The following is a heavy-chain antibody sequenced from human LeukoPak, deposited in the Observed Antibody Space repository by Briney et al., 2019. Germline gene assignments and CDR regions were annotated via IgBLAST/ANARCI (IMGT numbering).Heavy chain of an antibody. CDR3: AKGAAGI. CDR2: ISGGGGST. V-gene: IGHV3-23*01. CDR1: AFTLSTSA. Sequence: GGSLRLSCAASAFTLSTSAMSWVRQAPGKGLEWVSAISGGGGSTHYADSVKGRFTISRDNSKNTLYLQMNSLRAEDTAVYYCAKGAAGIWGQGTLVTVSS. J-gene: IGHJ4*02. D-gene: IGHD2-15*01.